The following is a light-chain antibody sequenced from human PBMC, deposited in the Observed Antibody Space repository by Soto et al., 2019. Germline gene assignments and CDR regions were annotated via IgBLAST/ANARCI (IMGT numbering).Light chain of an antibody. CDR3: QQYNTWLWT. Sequence: EVVMTQSPATLSVSPGERATLSCRASQSVNANLAWYQQKPGQAPRLLLHGASNRATGIPARFSGSGFGTEFILTIRRLQSEDFAVYYCQQYNTWLWTFGQGTKV. CDR1: QSVNAN. V-gene: IGKV3-15*01. J-gene: IGKJ1*01. CDR2: GAS.